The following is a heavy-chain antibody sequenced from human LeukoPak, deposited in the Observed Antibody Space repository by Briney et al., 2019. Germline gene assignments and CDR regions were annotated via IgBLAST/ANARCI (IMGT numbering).Heavy chain of an antibody. Sequence: GGSLRLSCAASGFTFSDYYMSWIRQAPGKGLEWVSYISSSGSTLYYADSVKGRFTISRDNAKNSLYLQMNSLRAEDTAVYYCARTTVVTPGYFDYWGQGTLVTVSS. CDR3: ARTTVVTPGYFDY. V-gene: IGHV3-11*04. CDR1: GFTFSDYY. D-gene: IGHD4-23*01. CDR2: ISSSGSTL. J-gene: IGHJ4*02.